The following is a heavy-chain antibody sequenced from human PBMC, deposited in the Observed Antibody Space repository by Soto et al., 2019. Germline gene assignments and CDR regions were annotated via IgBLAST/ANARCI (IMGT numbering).Heavy chain of an antibody. V-gene: IGHV5-51*01. CDR1: GYSFSNYW. D-gene: IGHD3-22*01. CDR3: ARSGYYYDSSGSLGAFDI. CDR2: IYPAASDA. Sequence: PGESLKISCKGSGYSFSNYWIAWLRQMPGKGLEWMGIIYPAASDARYSPSFQGQVTISADKSIGTAYLQWSSLKASDTAMYYCARSGYYYDSSGSLGAFDIWGQGTMVTVSS. J-gene: IGHJ3*02.